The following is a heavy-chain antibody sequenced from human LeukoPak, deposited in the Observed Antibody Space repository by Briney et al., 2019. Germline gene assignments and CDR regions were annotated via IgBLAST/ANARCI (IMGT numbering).Heavy chain of an antibody. D-gene: IGHD2-2*01. J-gene: IGHJ4*02. CDR1: GFTFGDYA. CDR3: TRAFFEDIVVVPAAPLLY. Sequence: GGSLRLSCAASGFTFGDYAMSWFRQAPGKGLEWVGFIRSKAYGGTTEYAASVKGRFTISRDDSKSIAYLQMNSLKTEDTAVYYCTRAFFEDIVVVPAAPLLYWGQGTLVTVSS. V-gene: IGHV3-49*03. CDR2: IRSKAYGGTT.